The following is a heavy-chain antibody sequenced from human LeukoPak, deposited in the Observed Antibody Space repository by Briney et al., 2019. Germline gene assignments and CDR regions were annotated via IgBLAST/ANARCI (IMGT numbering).Heavy chain of an antibody. CDR1: GGSFSGYY. J-gene: IGHJ4*02. D-gene: IGHD1-26*01. V-gene: IGHV4-34*03. CDR3: SRSGSYWRPFDY. Sequence: KPSETLSVTCAVYGGSFSGYYWSWIRRPPGKGLEWIGEINHSGSTNYNPSLKSRVTISVDTSRKQFSLKLSSVTAADTAVYYCSRSGSYWRPFDYWGQGTLVTVSS. CDR2: INHSGST.